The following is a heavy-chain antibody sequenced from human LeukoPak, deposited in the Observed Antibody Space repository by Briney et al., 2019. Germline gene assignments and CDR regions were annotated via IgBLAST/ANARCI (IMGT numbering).Heavy chain of an antibody. CDR3: ARALGSGATVTPGY. CDR1: GFTFSNAW. V-gene: IGHV3-48*01. J-gene: IGHJ4*02. D-gene: IGHD4-17*01. CDR2: IHKSSTTI. Sequence: GGSLRLSCAASGFTFSNAWMNWVRQAPGKGLEWISYIHKSSTTIYYADSVKGRFTISRDDAKNSLYLQMNSLRVDDTAVYYCARALGSGATVTPGYWGQGTLVTVSS.